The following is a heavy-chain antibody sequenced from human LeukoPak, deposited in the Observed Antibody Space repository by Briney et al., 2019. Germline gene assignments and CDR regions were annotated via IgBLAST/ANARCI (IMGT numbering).Heavy chain of an antibody. CDR2: IKQDGSEK. CDR1: GFTFRSHW. CDR3: AKGVASYGMGYYFDS. Sequence: GGSLRLSCAASGFTFRSHWMSWVRQAPGKGLQWVASIKQDGSEKLYLDSVRGRFTISRDNAENSLYLQMNSLRAEDAALYYCAKGVASYGMGYYFDSWGQGTLVTVSS. V-gene: IGHV3-7*05. D-gene: IGHD3-10*01. J-gene: IGHJ4*02.